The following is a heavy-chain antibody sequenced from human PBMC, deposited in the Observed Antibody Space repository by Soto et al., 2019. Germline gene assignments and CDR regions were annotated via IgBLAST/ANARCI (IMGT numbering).Heavy chain of an antibody. J-gene: IGHJ3*01. CDR3: SRHANAFDL. V-gene: IGHV4-39*01. Sequence: QLQLQELGPGLVKPSETLSLTCTVSGGSISSSVYYWDWIRQPPGKGLEWIGSVFYTGNTYYHPSLKSRVTISVDTSKNHFSLKLSSVTAADTAVYYCSRHANAFDLWGQGTMVIVSS. CDR1: GGSISSSVYY. CDR2: VFYTGNT.